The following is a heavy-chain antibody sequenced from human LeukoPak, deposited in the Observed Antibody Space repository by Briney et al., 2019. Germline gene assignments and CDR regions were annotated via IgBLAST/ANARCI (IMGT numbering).Heavy chain of an antibody. CDR1: GFTFSKNA. CDR3: AKDPGGTRYFDY. Sequence: PGGSLRLSCAASGFTFSKNALSWVRQAPGKGLEWVSSLSGSGADTYYADSVKGRFTISRDNAKNTAYLQMNSLRAEDTAVYYCAKDPGGTRYFDYWGQGTLVTAS. CDR2: LSGSGADT. J-gene: IGHJ4*02. D-gene: IGHD2-2*01. V-gene: IGHV3-23*01.